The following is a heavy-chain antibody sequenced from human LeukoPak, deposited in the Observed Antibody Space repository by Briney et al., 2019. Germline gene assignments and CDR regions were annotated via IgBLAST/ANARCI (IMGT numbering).Heavy chain of an antibody. CDR3: AKEGDYYDSSGYYGAEYFQH. CDR1: GFTFSSYG. D-gene: IGHD3-22*01. Sequence: SLRLSCAASGFTFSSYGMHWVRQALGKGLEWVAVISYDGSNKYYADSVKGRFTISRDNSKNTLYLQMNSLRAEDTAVYYCAKEGDYYDSSGYYGAEYFQHWGQGTLVTVSS. CDR2: ISYDGSNK. J-gene: IGHJ1*01. V-gene: IGHV3-30*18.